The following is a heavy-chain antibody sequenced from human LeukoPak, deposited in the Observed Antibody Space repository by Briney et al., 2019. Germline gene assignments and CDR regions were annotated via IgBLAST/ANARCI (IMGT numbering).Heavy chain of an antibody. CDR1: GYTFTGYY. CDR2: INPNSGGT. CDR3: ARAVITMVRGGRNAFDI. D-gene: IGHD3-10*01. V-gene: IGHV1-2*02. J-gene: IGHJ3*02. Sequence: ASVKVSCKASGYTFTGYYMHWVRQAPGQGLEWMGWINPNSGGTNYAQKFQGRVTMTRDTSISTAYMELSRLRSDDTAVYYCARAVITMVRGGRNAFDIWGQGTMVTVSS.